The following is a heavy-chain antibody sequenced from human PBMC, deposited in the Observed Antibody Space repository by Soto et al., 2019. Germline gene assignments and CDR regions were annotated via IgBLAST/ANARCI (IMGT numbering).Heavy chain of an antibody. CDR1: GGSVSSGGYY. J-gene: IGHJ4*02. Sequence: GPGLVKPSQTLSLSCTVSGGSVSSGGYYWSWIRQPPGKGLEYIGFISYSGGTYFNPSLENRVSMSVDTSKRQFSMDLKSVTAADTAVYYCARSPTPPNTGGYLDFWGRGNLVTVSS. CDR2: ISYSGGT. V-gene: IGHV4-31*03. CDR3: ARSPTPPNTGGYLDF. D-gene: IGHD2-15*01.